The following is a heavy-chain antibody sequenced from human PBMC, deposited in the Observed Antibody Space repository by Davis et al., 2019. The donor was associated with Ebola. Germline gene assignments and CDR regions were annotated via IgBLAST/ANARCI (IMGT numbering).Heavy chain of an antibody. CDR2: INHSGST. CDR3: ARHWGTVDVVHDGFDI. J-gene: IGHJ3*02. Sequence: GSLRLSCADSAITFSRHWMTWVRQPQGNGLEWNGEINHSGSTNYNPSLKSRVTIPLDTSKKQFSLSLSSVTAADTAVYYCARHWGTVDVVHDGFDIWGQGTMVTVSS. V-gene: IGHV4-34*01. CDR1: AITFSRHW. D-gene: IGHD1-1*01.